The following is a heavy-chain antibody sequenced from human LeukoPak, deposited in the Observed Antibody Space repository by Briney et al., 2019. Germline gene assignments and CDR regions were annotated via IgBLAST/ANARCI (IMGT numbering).Heavy chain of an antibody. CDR3: ARLSGYSSGHYYSDY. Sequence: SETLSLTCTVSGSSISSDYWSWIRQPPGKGLEWIGYIYYRGSTNYNPSLKSRVTISVDTSKNQFSLKLSSVTAADTAVYYCARLSGYSSGHYYSDYWGQGTLVTVSS. J-gene: IGHJ4*02. D-gene: IGHD3-22*01. CDR2: IYYRGST. V-gene: IGHV4-59*01. CDR1: GSSISSDY.